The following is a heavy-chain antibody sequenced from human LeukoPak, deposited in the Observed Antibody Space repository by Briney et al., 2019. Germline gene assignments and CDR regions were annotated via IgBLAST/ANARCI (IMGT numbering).Heavy chain of an antibody. V-gene: IGHV3-30*04. CDR1: GFTFSTYA. D-gene: IGHD1-1*01. J-gene: IGHJ4*02. CDR3: ARALNCAWHNFDY. CDR2: TSYDGSIN. Sequence: GGSLRLSCAASGFTFSTYAMHWVRQAPGKGLEWVAVTSYDGSINYYADSVKGRFTISRDNSKNTLYLQMNSLRAEDTAVYHCARALNCAWHNFDYWGQGTLVTVSS.